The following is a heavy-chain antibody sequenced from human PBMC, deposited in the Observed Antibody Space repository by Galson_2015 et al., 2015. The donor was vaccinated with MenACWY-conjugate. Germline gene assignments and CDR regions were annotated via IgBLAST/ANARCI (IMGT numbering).Heavy chain of an antibody. Sequence: SLRLSCAASGFTFSSYAMSWVRQAPGKGLEWVSAISGSGGSTYYADSVKGRFTISRDNSKNTLYLQMNSLRAEDTAVYYCAKDGRGFCSGGSCYLDYWGQGTLVTVSS. CDR2: ISGSGGST. V-gene: IGHV3-23*01. D-gene: IGHD2-15*01. CDR3: AKDGRGFCSGGSCYLDY. CDR1: GFTFSSYA. J-gene: IGHJ4*02.